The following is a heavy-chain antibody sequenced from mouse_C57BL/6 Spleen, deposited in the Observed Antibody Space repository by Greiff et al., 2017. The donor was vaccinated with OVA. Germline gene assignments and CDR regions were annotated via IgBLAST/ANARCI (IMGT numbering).Heavy chain of an antibody. CDR1: GYTFTSYW. D-gene: IGHD2-4*01. V-gene: IGHV1-69*01. CDR2: IDPSDSYT. Sequence: QVQLQQPGAELVMPGASVKLSCKASGYTFTSYWMHWVKQRPGQGLEWIGEIDPSDSYTNYNQKFKGKATLTVDKSSSTAYMQLSSLTSEDSAVYYCAIFDYDRGYYAMDYWGQGTSVTVSS. CDR3: AIFDYDRGYYAMDY. J-gene: IGHJ4*01.